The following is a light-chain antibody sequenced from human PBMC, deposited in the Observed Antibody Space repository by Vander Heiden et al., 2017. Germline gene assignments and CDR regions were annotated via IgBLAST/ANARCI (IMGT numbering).Light chain of an antibody. J-gene: IGKJ3*01. Sequence: EIVLTQSPATLSLSPGDRATLSCRASQSPSGHLAWYQQKPGQAPRLIISDASTRATGIAARVSGSESGTDFTLTISSLEPEDFAVYYCQQRIRWPPTFGPGTRVDI. CDR3: QQRIRWPPT. CDR2: DAS. V-gene: IGKV3-11*01. CDR1: QSPSGH.